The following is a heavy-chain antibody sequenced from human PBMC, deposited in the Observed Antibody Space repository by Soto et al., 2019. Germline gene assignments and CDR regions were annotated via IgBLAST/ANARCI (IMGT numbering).Heavy chain of an antibody. CDR1: GVTFSSYA. CDR3: ARDLGYDSSGYYGIDV. Sequence: SVKVSCKASGVTFSSYAMSWVRQAPVQGLEWMGWIIPIFGTANYAQKFQGRVTITADKSTSTAYMELSSLRSEDTAVYYCARDLGYDSSGYYGIDVWGQGTTVTVSS. D-gene: IGHD3-22*01. CDR2: IIPIFGTA. V-gene: IGHV1-69*06. J-gene: IGHJ6*02.